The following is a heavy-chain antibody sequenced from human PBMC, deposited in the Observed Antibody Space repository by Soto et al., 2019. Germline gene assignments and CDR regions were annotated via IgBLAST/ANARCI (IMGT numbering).Heavy chain of an antibody. CDR1: GFTFSSYA. V-gene: IGHV3-30-3*01. CDR2: ISYDGSNK. D-gene: IGHD3-3*01. J-gene: IGHJ6*02. CDR3: ARASRTGDFWSGTYPYGMDV. Sequence: GGSLRLSCAASGFTFSSYAMHWVRQAPGKGLEWVAVISYDGSNKYYADSVKGRFTISRDNSKNTLYLQMNSLRAEDTAVYYCARASRTGDFWSGTYPYGMDVWGQGTTVTVSS.